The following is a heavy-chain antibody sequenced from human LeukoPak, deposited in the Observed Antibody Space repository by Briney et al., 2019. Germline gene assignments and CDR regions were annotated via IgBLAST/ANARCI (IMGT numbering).Heavy chain of an antibody. CDR1: GFTFSSYG. CDR2: IGGSGGTT. J-gene: IGHJ4*02. CDR3: AKIFTSGQIDY. D-gene: IGHD6-19*01. V-gene: IGHV3-23*01. Sequence: GGSLRLSCAASGFTFSSYGMSWVRQAPGKGLEWVSAIGGSGGTTYYADSVKGRFTISRDNSKNTLYLQMNSLRAEDTAVYYCAKIFTSGQIDYWGQGTLVTVSS.